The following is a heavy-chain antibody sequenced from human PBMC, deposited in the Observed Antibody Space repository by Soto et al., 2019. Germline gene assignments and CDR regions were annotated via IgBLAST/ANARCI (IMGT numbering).Heavy chain of an antibody. D-gene: IGHD3-3*01. CDR2: IIPIFGTA. Sequence: SVKVSCKASGGTFSSYAISWVRQAPGQGLEWMGGIIPIFGTANYAQKFQGRVTITADESTSTAYMELSSLRSEDTAVYYCARDSPPDYDFWSGSLYGMDVWGQGTTVTVS. J-gene: IGHJ6*02. CDR1: GGTFSSYA. V-gene: IGHV1-69*13. CDR3: ARDSPPDYDFWSGSLYGMDV.